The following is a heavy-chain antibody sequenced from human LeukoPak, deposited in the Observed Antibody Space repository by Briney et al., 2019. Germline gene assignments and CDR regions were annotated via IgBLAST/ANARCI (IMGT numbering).Heavy chain of an antibody. J-gene: IGHJ4*02. D-gene: IGHD4-23*01. V-gene: IGHV3-23*01. Sequence: GGSLRLSCAASGFTFSSYGMHWVRQAPGKGLEWVSCIGGSGENTFYVDSVKGRFTVSRDKSKNTLYLQMNSLRAEDTAVYYCARARASYGCKSELGYWGQGTLVTVSS. CDR1: GFTFSSYG. CDR3: ARARASYGCKSELGY. CDR2: IGGSGENT.